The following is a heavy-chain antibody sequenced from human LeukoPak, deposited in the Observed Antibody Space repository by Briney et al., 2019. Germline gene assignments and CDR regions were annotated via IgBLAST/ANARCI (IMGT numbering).Heavy chain of an antibody. CDR1: GGSISSSSYY. CDR2: IYYSGST. V-gene: IGHV4-39*01. Sequence: SGPTLVKPSETLSLTCTVSGGSISSSSYYWGWIRQPPGKGLEWIGSIYYSGSTYYNPSLKSRVTISVDTSKNQFSLKLSSVTAADTAVYYCASQSYSKGGIKEFDPWGQGTLVTVSS. CDR3: ASQSYSKGGIKEFDP. D-gene: IGHD4-11*01. J-gene: IGHJ5*02.